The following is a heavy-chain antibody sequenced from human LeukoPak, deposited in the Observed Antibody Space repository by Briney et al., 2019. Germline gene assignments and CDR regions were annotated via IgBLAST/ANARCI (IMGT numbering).Heavy chain of an antibody. V-gene: IGHV3-30*02. CDR2: IRYDGSNK. Sequence: GGSLRLSCAAYGFTFSSYGMHWVRQAPGKGLEWVAFIRYDGSNKYYADSVKGRFTISRDNSKNTLYLRMNSLRAEDTAVYYCARVAYYDFWSGQRPFAPWGQGTLVTVSS. CDR1: GFTFSSYG. J-gene: IGHJ5*02. CDR3: ARVAYYDFWSGQRPFAP. D-gene: IGHD3-3*01.